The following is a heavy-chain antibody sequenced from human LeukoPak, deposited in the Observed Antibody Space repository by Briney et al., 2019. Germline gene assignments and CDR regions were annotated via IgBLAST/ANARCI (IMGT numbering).Heavy chain of an antibody. J-gene: IGHJ4*02. D-gene: IGHD2-15*01. V-gene: IGHV3-23*01. CDR2: NSGGGGST. CDR3: ARRDIVVVVSASDY. Sequence: GSLRLSCAASGFTFSSYAMSWVRQAPGKGLEWVSANSGGGGSTFYPDSVKGRFTISRDNSKNTVYLQMNSLRVDDTAVYYCARRDIVVVVSASDYWGQGTLVTVSS. CDR1: GFTFSSYA.